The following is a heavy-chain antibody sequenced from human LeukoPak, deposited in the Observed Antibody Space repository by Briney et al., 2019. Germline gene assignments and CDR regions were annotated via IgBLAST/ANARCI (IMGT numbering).Heavy chain of an antibody. D-gene: IGHD3-10*01. CDR1: VYTLTEVS. CDR2: FYPEDGET. V-gene: IGHV1-24*01. CDR3: ATDRSGELLWGGFDY. Sequence: GSVNVSCKVSVYTLTEVSMHCVRQAPGKGVEWMGGFYPEDGETIYAQKFQGRVTLPEATSTDTAYMELRSMRSEDTAVYYCATDRSGELLWGGFDYWGQGTLVTVSS. J-gene: IGHJ4*02.